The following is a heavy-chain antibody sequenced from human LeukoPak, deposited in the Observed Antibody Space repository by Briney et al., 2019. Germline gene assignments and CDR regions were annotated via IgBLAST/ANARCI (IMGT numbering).Heavy chain of an antibody. CDR3: ARHTPSESYYLFYYYGMDV. CDR1: GGSISSSNW. D-gene: IGHD1-26*01. J-gene: IGHJ6*02. CDR2: IYHSGST. V-gene: IGHV4-4*02. Sequence: SGTLSLTCAVSGGSISSSNWWSWVRQPPGKGLEWIGEIYHSGSTNYNPSLKSRVTISVDKSKNQFSLKLSSVTAADTAVYYCARHTPSESYYLFYYYGMDVWGQGTTVTVSS.